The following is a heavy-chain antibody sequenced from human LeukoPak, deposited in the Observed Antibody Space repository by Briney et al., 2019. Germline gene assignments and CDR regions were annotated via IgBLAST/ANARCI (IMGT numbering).Heavy chain of an antibody. D-gene: IGHD4-23*01. J-gene: IGHJ3*02. Sequence: GGSLRLSCAASGFTFSSYAMIWVRQAPGKGLEWVSGIGGSGGSTFYADSVKGRFTISRDNSKNTLYLLINSLRAEDTAVYYCAKDGTTVVRGLFDKWGPGTMVTVSS. CDR3: AKDGTTVVRGLFDK. CDR1: GFTFSSYA. CDR2: IGGSGGST. V-gene: IGHV3-23*01.